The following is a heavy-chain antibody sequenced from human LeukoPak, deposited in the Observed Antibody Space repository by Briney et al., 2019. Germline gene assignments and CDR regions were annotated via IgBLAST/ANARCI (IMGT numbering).Heavy chain of an antibody. V-gene: IGHV3-66*01. CDR2: IYSGGST. CDR3: ARDYYYDSSGYRIFDY. CDR1: GFTVSNNY. D-gene: IGHD3-22*01. J-gene: IGHJ4*02. Sequence: GGSLRLSCAASGFTVSNNYMNWVRQAPGKGLEWVSVIYSGGSTYYADSVKGRFTISRDNSKSTLYLQMNSLRAEDTAVYYCARDYYYDSSGYRIFDYWGQGTLVTVSS.